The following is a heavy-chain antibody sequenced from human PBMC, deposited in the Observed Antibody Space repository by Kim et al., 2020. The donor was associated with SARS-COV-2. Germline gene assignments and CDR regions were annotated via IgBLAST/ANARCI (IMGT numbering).Heavy chain of an antibody. CDR2: VKSKTDGGTI. CDR1: GFTFNNAW. V-gene: IGHV3-15*01. CDR3: STGTSVRG. Sequence: GGSLRLSCAASGFTFNNAWMSWVRQAPGKGLEWVGRVKSKTDGGTIDYAAPVKGRFTISREDSKNTVYLQMNSLKTEDTAVYYCSTGTSVRGWGQGTLFTVSS. D-gene: IGHD1-26*01. J-gene: IGHJ4*02.